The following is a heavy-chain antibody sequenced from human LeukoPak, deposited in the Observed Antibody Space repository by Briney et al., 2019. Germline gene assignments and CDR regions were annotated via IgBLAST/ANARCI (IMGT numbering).Heavy chain of an antibody. J-gene: IGHJ4*02. Sequence: GGSLRLSCAASGFTFSSYSMNWVRQAPGKGLEWVSYISSSSSTIYYADSVKGRFTISRDNAKNSLYLQMNSLRAEDTAVHYCARGDRGYSYGYWGQGTLVTVSS. CDR2: ISSSSSTI. V-gene: IGHV3-48*01. CDR1: GFTFSSYS. D-gene: IGHD5-18*01. CDR3: ARGDRGYSYGY.